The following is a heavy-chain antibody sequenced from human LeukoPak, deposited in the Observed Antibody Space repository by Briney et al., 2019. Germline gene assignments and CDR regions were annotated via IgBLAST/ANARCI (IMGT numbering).Heavy chain of an antibody. V-gene: IGHV1-69*05. J-gene: IGHJ5*02. CDR3: ARKLGYCSSTSCYPRDNWFDP. CDR2: NIPIFGTA. CDR1: GATFSSYA. D-gene: IGHD2-2*01. Sequence: SAKVSCKASGATFSSYAISWVRQAPGQGLEWMGGNIPIFGTANYAQKFQGRVTITTDESTSTAYMELSSLRSEDTAVYYCARKLGYCSSTSCYPRDNWFDPWGQGTLVTVSS.